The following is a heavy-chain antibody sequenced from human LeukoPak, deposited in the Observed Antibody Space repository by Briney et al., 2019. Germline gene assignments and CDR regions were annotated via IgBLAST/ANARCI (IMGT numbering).Heavy chain of an antibody. V-gene: IGHV3-33*06. D-gene: IGHD3-10*01. J-gene: IGHJ4*02. CDR1: VFTFSSYG. Sequence: GRSLRLSCAASVFTFSSYGMHWVRQAPGKGLEWVAVIWYDGSDKYYADSVKGRFTISRDNSKNTLYLQMNSLRAEDTAVYYCAKDHLRYYGSGTFDYRGRGTLVTVSS. CDR2: IWYDGSDK. CDR3: AKDHLRYYGSGTFDY.